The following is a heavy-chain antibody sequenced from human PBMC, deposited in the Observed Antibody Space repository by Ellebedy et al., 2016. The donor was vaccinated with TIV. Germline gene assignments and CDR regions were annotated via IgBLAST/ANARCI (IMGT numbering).Heavy chain of an antibody. D-gene: IGHD6-19*01. Sequence: GESLKISXTASGFTFGDYAMSWFRQAPGKGLEWVAVISYDGSNKYYADSVKGRFTISRDNSKNTLYLQMNSLRAEDTAVYYCANLNRYSSGVDYWGQGTLVTVSS. CDR1: GFTFGDYA. CDR2: ISYDGSNK. J-gene: IGHJ4*02. CDR3: ANLNRYSSGVDY. V-gene: IGHV3-30-3*02.